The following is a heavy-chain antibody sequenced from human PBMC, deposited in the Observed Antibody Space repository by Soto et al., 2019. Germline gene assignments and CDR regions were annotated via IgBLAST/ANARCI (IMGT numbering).Heavy chain of an antibody. CDR2: IYYDGSNK. CDR3: SSSYGRSGWYPFGY. CDR1: GFTFSSYG. J-gene: IGHJ4*02. V-gene: IGHV3-33*01. Sequence: PGGSLRLSCAASGFTFSSYGMHWVRQAPGKGLEWVAVIYYDGSNKYYADSVKGRFTISRDNSKNTLYLQMNSLRAEDTAVYYCSSSYGRSGWYPFGYWGQGTLVTVSS. D-gene: IGHD6-19*01.